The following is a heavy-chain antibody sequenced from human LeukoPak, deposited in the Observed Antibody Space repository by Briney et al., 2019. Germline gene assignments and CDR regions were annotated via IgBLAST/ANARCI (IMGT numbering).Heavy chain of an antibody. CDR2: IWYDGSNK. CDR3: AKDPSMAHYYYYMDV. J-gene: IGHJ6*03. V-gene: IGHV3-33*06. D-gene: IGHD5-24*01. CDR1: GFTFSSYG. Sequence: PGGSLRLSCAASGFTFSSYGMHWVRQAPGKGLEGVAVIWYDGSNKYYADSVKGRFTISRDNSKNTLYLEMNSLRAEDTAVYYCAKDPSMAHYYYYMDVWGKGTTVTVSS.